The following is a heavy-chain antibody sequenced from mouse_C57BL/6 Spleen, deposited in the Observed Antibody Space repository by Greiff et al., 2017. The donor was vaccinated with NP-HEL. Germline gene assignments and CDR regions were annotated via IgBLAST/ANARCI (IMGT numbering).Heavy chain of an antibody. D-gene: IGHD1-1*02. Sequence: VQLKESGPELVKPGASVKIPCKASGYTFTDYNMDWVKQSHGKSLEWIGDINPNNGGTIYNQKFKGKATLTVDKSSSTAYMELRSLTSEDTAVYYCAVLWAFAYWGQGTLVTVSA. J-gene: IGHJ3*01. CDR2: INPNNGGT. CDR3: AVLWAFAY. CDR1: GYTFTDYN. V-gene: IGHV1-18*01.